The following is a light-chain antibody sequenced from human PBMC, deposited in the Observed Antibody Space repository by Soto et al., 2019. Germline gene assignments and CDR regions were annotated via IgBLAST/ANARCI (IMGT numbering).Light chain of an antibody. CDR2: LNSDGSH. CDR3: QTWGTGILV. CDR1: SGHSSYA. V-gene: IGLV4-69*01. J-gene: IGLJ3*02. Sequence: QPVLTQSPSASASLGASVKLTCALSSGHSSYAIAWHQQRPEKGPRALMKLNSDGSHTRGDGIPDRFSGSSSGAERYLTISSLQSEDEADYYCQTWGTGILVFGGGTKVTVL.